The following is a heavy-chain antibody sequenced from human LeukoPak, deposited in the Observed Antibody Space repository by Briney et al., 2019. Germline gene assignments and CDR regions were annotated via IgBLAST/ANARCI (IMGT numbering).Heavy chain of an antibody. V-gene: IGHV3-48*03. CDR3: ATQVGDGGYFDY. CDR2: ISSSGSTI. D-gene: IGHD1-26*01. J-gene: IGHJ4*02. Sequence: GGSLRLSCAASGLTFSSYEMNWVRQAPGKGLEWVSYISSSGSTIYYADSVKGRFTISRDNAKNSLYLQINSLRAEDTAVYYCATQVGDGGYFDYWGQGTLVTVSS. CDR1: GLTFSSYE.